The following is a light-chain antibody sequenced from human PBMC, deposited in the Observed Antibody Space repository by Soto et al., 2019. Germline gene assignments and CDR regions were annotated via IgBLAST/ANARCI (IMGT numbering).Light chain of an antibody. CDR1: QAINNY. Sequence: DIQMTQSPSSLSASVGDRVTITCRARQAINNYLAWYQQKPGKVPKLLIYAASTLQSGVPSRFSGSGSGTDFTLTISSLQPEDVATYYCQKYNSAPWRFGQGTKVESK. V-gene: IGKV1-27*01. CDR2: AAS. J-gene: IGKJ1*01. CDR3: QKYNSAPWR.